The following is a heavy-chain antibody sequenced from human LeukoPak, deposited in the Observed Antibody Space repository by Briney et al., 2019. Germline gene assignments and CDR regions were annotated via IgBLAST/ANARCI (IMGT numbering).Heavy chain of an antibody. V-gene: IGHV4-39*07. CDR1: SGSISTSNYY. CDR3: ARDLVYCTNGVCSNYWYFDL. J-gene: IGHJ2*01. CDR2: IYHSGST. Sequence: PSETLSLTCTVSSGSISTSNYYWGWIRQPPGKGLEWIGSIYHSGSTYYNPSLKSRVTISVDTSKNQFSLKLSSVTAADTAVYYCARDLVYCTNGVCSNYWYFDLWGRGTLVTVSS. D-gene: IGHD2-8*01.